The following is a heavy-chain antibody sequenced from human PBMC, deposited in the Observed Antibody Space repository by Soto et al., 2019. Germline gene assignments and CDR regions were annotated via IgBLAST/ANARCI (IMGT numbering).Heavy chain of an antibody. CDR1: GFTFTHSG. CDR3: AREGTIRGDDY. J-gene: IGHJ4*02. Sequence: ASVKVSCKASGFTFTHSGMHWVRQARGQRLEWMGWIYAGNGNTKYSQKFQGRVTMTRNTSISTAYMELSSLRSEDTAVYYCAREGTIRGDDYWGQGTLVTVS. D-gene: IGHD2-2*02. CDR2: IYAGNGNT. V-gene: IGHV1-3*01.